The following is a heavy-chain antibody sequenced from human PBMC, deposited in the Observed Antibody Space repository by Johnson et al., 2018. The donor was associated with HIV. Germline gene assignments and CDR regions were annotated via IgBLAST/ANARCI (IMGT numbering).Heavy chain of an antibody. CDR3: ARDGRDLVTRGGFDV. V-gene: IGHV3-66*02. CDR2: IFSVGNT. J-gene: IGHJ3*01. CDR1: GITVNTNY. D-gene: IGHD5-18*01. Sequence: VLLVESGGGLVQPGGSLRLSCAASGITVNTNYMSWVRRAPGKGLEWVSVIFSVGNTYYADSVKGRFTISRDNSRNMLYLQMNSLRPEDTAVYYCARDGRDLVTRGGFDVWGPGTVATVSS.